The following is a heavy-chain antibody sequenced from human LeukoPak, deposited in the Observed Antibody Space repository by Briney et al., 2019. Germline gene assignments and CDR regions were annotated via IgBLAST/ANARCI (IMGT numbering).Heavy chain of an antibody. CDR2: IYYSGST. CDR1: GGSVSGYY. Sequence: PSETPSLTCSVSGGSVSGYYWSCIRQPPGKELEWVGYIYYSGSTNYNPSLKSRVAISVDTSKDQFSLKLCSVTAADTAGYYCATSKAAGSYYNRGTGYYFDYWGQGTMVTVSS. V-gene: IGHV4-59*02. CDR3: ATSKAAGSYYNRGTGYYFDY. J-gene: IGHJ4*02. D-gene: IGHD3-10*01.